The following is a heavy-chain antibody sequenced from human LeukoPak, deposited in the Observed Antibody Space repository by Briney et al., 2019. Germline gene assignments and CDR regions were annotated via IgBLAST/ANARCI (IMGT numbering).Heavy chain of an antibody. V-gene: IGHV4-59*12. CDR1: GGSISTYY. D-gene: IGHD3-22*01. CDR2: IYYSGST. CDR3: ARDLDYYDSSGYGAFDI. J-gene: IGHJ3*02. Sequence: SETLSLTCTVSGGSISTYYWNWIRQPPGKGLEWIGYIYYSGSTNYNPSLKSRVTISVDTSKNQFSLKLSSVTAADTAVYYCARDLDYYDSSGYGAFDIWGQGTMVTVSS.